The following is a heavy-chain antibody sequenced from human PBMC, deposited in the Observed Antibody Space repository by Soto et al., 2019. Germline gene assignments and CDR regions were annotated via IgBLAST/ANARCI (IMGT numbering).Heavy chain of an antibody. V-gene: IGHV3-30*03. Sequence: QVQLVESGGGVVQPGRSLRLSCAASGFTFSSYGMHWVRQAPGKGLEWVAVISYDGSNKYYADSVKGRFTISRDNSKNTLYLQLNSLRVEDTAVYYCARSYDSGGYYRIDYWGQGTLVTVSS. CDR3: ARSYDSGGYYRIDY. CDR2: ISYDGSNK. J-gene: IGHJ4*02. CDR1: GFTFSSYG. D-gene: IGHD3-22*01.